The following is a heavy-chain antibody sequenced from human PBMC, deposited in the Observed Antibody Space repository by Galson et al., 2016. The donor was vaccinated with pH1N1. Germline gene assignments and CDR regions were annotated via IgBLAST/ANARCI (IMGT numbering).Heavy chain of an antibody. D-gene: IGHD2-8*01. Sequence: SVKVSCKASGSTFNSHSFNWVRQTAGQGLEWMGGVIPLFGTTHYAQMFQGRVTVIADDSSTTVYMELKNLRPEDTAVYYCGTKTLTNEDRNFFEYGMDVWGQGTTVAVSS. CDR1: GSTFNSHS. CDR3: GTKTLTNEDRNFFEYGMDV. V-gene: IGHV1-69*13. J-gene: IGHJ6*02. CDR2: VIPLFGTT.